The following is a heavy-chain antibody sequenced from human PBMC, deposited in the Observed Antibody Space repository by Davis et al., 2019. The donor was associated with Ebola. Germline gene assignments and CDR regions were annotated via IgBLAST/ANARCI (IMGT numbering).Heavy chain of an antibody. D-gene: IGHD2-8*01. J-gene: IGHJ6*02. Sequence: GGSLRLSCAASGFTFTDYYMSWIRQAPGKGLEWVSYISSSGSYTNYADSVKGRFTISRDNSKNTLYLQMNSLRAEDTAVYYCAKGVYATDYYYYGMDVWGQGTTVTVSS. CDR1: GFTFTDYY. CDR3: AKGVYATDYYYYGMDV. CDR2: ISSSGSYT. V-gene: IGHV3-11*05.